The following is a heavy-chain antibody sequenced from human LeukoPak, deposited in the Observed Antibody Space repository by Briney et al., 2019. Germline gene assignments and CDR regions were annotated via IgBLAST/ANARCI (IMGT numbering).Heavy chain of an antibody. CDR3: ARNLNSWFDP. J-gene: IGHJ5*02. D-gene: IGHD3-9*01. CDR1: GFTFSSYN. Sequence: GGSLRLSCAASGFTFSSYNMNWVRQAPGEGLEWVSSISSSSSYIYYADSLKGRFTISRENAKNSLFLQMNSLRAEDTAVYYCARNLNSWFDPWGQGTLVTVSS. CDR2: ISSSSSYI. V-gene: IGHV3-21*01.